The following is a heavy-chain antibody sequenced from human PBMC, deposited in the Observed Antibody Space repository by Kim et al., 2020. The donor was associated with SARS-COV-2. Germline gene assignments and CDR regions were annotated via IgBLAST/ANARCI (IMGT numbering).Heavy chain of an antibody. V-gene: IGHV3-7*01. CDR3: ARDASLRLAAAGPPVDY. CDR2: IKQDGREK. Sequence: GGSLRLSCTASGFTFSSDWMAWVRQAPGKGLEWVANIKQDGREKKYADSVKGRFTVSRDNAQNSLYLQMNSLRAEDTAVYYCARDASLRLAAAGPPVDYWGQGALVTVST. CDR1: GFTFSSDW. J-gene: IGHJ4*02. D-gene: IGHD6-13*01.